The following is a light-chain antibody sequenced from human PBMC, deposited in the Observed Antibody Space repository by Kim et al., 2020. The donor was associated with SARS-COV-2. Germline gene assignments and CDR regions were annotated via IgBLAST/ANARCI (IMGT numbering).Light chain of an antibody. CDR2: AAS. CDR1: QGISSY. CDR3: KQYYSYPFT. J-gene: IGKJ3*01. V-gene: IGKV1-8*01. Sequence: AIRMTQSPSSFSASTGDRVTITFRASQGISSYLAWYQQKPGKAPKLLIYAASTLQSGVPSRFSGSGSGTDFTLTISCLQSEDFATYYCKQYYSYPFTFGPGTKVDIK.